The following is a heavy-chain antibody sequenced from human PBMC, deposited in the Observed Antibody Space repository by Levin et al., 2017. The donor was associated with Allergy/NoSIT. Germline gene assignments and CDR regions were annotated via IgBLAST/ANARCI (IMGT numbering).Heavy chain of an antibody. CDR2: LSGGGDRT. CDR3: AKSIASRRGFDY. CDR1: GFSFGTYD. D-gene: IGHD6-6*01. V-gene: IGHV3-23*01. J-gene: IGHJ4*02. Sequence: GESLKISCAASGFSFGTYDMTWVRQAPGKGLEWVSALSGGGDRTYYADSVKGRFTISRDNSKNTLYLQMNSLRAEDTAIYYCAKSIASRRGFDYWGLGTLVTFSS.